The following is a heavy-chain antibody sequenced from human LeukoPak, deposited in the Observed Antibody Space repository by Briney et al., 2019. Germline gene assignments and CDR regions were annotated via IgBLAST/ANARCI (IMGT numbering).Heavy chain of an antibody. CDR2: IWYDGSNK. J-gene: IGHJ4*02. CDR3: AKGGWGTVLDY. V-gene: IGHV3-33*06. D-gene: IGHD3-16*01. Sequence: GGSLRLSCAASGFTFSSYGMHWVRQAPGKGLEWVAVIWYDGSNKYYADSVKGRFTISRDNSENTLYLQLNSLRAEDTAVYYCAKGGWGTVLDYWGQGTLVTV. CDR1: GFTFSSYG.